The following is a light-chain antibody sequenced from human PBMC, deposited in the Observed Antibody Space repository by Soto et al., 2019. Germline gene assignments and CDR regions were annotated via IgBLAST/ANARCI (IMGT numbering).Light chain of an antibody. V-gene: IGKV1-33*01. CDR3: QHYYHVQVT. CDR2: DAS. CDR1: QDIDNQ. J-gene: IGKJ5*01. Sequence: EIQVTGCPPAMSASVGDRVTITCHASQDIDNQLNWYQQKPGKAPNLLIYDASNLETGVPSRFSAGGSGTDFTFTITSLQPEDIATYYCQHYYHVQVTFGQGTRLEIK.